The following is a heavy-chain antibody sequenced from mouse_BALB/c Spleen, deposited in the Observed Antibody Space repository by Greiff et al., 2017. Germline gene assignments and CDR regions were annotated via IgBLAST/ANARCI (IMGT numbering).Heavy chain of an antibody. Sequence: QVQLKESGPELVKPGASVRISCKASGYTFTSYYIHWVKQRPGQGLEWIGWIYPGNVNTKYNEKFKGKATLTADKSSSTAYMQLSSLTSEDSAVYFCARGDYHGAMDYWGQGTSVTVSS. V-gene: IGHV1S56*01. CDR3: ARGDYHGAMDY. J-gene: IGHJ4*01. CDR1: GYTFTSYY. CDR2: IYPGNVNT. D-gene: IGHD1-1*02.